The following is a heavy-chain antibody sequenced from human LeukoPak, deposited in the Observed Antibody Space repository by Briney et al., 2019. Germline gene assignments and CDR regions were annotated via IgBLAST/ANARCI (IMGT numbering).Heavy chain of an antibody. V-gene: IGHV3-73*01. D-gene: IGHD3-22*01. Sequence: QPGGSLRLSCAASGFTFSGSAMHWVRQASGKGLEWVGRIRSKANSYATAYAASVKGRFTISRDDSKNTAYLQMNSLKAEDTAVYYCTRAYYYYDSSGYAYWGQGTLVTVSS. CDR2: IRSKANSYAT. CDR1: GFTFSGSA. J-gene: IGHJ4*02. CDR3: TRAYYYYDSSGYAY.